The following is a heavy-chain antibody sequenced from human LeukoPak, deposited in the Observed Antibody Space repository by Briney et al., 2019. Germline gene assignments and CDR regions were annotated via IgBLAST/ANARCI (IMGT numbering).Heavy chain of an antibody. D-gene: IGHD3-10*01. J-gene: IGHJ4*02. Sequence: GGSLRLSCAASGFTLSGYAAHWVRQAPGKGLEFVSAISSNGYSIYYADSVKGRFTISRDDSSNTLYLQMDSLRAEDMAVYYCARLIEDSGIFRGLGYWGQGVLVTVSS. V-gene: IGHV3-64*02. CDR2: ISSNGYSI. CDR3: ARLIEDSGIFRGLGY. CDR1: GFTLSGYA.